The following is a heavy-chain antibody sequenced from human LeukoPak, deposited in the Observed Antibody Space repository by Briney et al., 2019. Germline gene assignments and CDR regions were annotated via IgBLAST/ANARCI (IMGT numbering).Heavy chain of an antibody. CDR3: ARGHGGWYFFDP. V-gene: IGHV4-30-4*01. CDR1: GGSISSGDYY. J-gene: IGHJ5*02. CDR2: INHSGST. D-gene: IGHD6-19*01. Sequence: SQTLSLTCTVSGGSISSGDYYWSWIRQPPGKGLEWIGEINHSGSTNYNPSLKSRVTISVDTSKNQFSLRLSSVTAADTAVYYCARGHGGWYFFDPWGQGTLVTVSS.